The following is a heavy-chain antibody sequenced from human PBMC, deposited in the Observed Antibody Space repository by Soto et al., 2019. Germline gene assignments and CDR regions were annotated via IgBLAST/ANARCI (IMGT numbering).Heavy chain of an antibody. CDR3: ARGFLSRGYYGMDV. CDR2: IIPIFGTA. V-gene: IGHV1-69*06. D-gene: IGHD3-10*01. J-gene: IGHJ6*02. CDR1: GGTFSSYA. Sequence: SVKVSFKASGGTFSSYAISWVRQAPGQGLEWMGGIIPIFGTANYAQKFQGRVTITADKSTSTAYMELSSLRSEDTAVYYCARGFLSRGYYGMDVWGQGTTVTVSS.